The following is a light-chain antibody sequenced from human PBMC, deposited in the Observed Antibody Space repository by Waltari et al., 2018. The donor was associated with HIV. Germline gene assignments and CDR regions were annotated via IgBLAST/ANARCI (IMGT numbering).Light chain of an antibody. CDR1: SSNIAAGYD. Sequence: QSVLTQPPSVSGAPGQRVTISCTGNSSNIAAGYDVHWYQQLPGKAPKLLISCNTNRPGGVPHLFSGSKSGTAASLAITGLGAEDEADYSCQAYPASLTVSLIFGGGTRLTVL. V-gene: IGLV1-40*01. CDR3: QAYPASLTVSLI. CDR2: CNT. J-gene: IGLJ2*01.